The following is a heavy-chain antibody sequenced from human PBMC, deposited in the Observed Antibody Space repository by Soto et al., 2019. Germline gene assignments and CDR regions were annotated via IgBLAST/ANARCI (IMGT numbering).Heavy chain of an antibody. CDR2: IYYSGST. CDR1: GGSISSGGYY. V-gene: IGHV4-31*03. D-gene: IGHD3-10*01. Sequence: SETLSLTCTVSGGSISSGGYYWSWIRQHPGKGLEWIGYIYYSGSTYYNPSLKSRVTISVDTSKNQFSLKLSSVTAADTAVYYCARDCPYGSGGDYFDYWGQGTLVTVSS. J-gene: IGHJ4*02. CDR3: ARDCPYGSGGDYFDY.